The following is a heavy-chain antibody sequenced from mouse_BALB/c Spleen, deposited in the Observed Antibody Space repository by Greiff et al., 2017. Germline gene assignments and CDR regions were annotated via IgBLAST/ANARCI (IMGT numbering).Heavy chain of an antibody. CDR3: ARDDYYGSSPFAY. Sequence: VQLKESGGGLVKPGGSLKLSCAASGFTFSDYYMYWVRQTPEKRLEWVATISDGGSYTYYPDSVKGRFTISRDNAKNNLYLQMSSLKSEDTAMYYCARDDYYGSSPFAYWGQGTLVTVSA. V-gene: IGHV5-4*02. CDR1: GFTFSDYY. CDR2: ISDGGSYT. D-gene: IGHD1-1*01. J-gene: IGHJ3*01.